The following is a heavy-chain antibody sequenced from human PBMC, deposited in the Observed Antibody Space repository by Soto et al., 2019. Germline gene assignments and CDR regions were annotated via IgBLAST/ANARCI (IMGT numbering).Heavy chain of an antibody. Sequence: EVHLVESGGGLVKPGGSLRLSCAASGFIVSSNYMSLVRQAPGKGLEWVSLIYSGGNTFYADSVKGRFTISRDNSKNTLYLQMISLRAEDTAIYYCARNPLSSSWDFSPCGQGTLVTVSS. CDR1: GFIVSSNY. D-gene: IGHD6-13*01. CDR3: ARNPLSSSWDFSP. CDR2: IYSGGNT. V-gene: IGHV3-66*01. J-gene: IGHJ5*02.